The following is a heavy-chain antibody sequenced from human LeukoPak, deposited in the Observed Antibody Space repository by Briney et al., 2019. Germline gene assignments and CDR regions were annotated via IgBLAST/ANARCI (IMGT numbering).Heavy chain of an antibody. J-gene: IGHJ4*02. CDR1: GGSISPYY. Sequence: SETLSLTCSVSGGSISPYYWSWVRQPPGKGLEWIGYVSYSGSADYNPSLKSRVSISVDTSKNQFSLKLSSVTAADTAVYYCASHTMVRGVIGYFDYWGQGTLVTVSS. CDR3: ASHTMVRGVIGYFDY. D-gene: IGHD3-10*01. V-gene: IGHV4-59*12. CDR2: VSYSGSA.